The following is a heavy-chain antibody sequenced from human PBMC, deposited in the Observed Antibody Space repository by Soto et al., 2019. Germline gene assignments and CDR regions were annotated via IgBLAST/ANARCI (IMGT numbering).Heavy chain of an antibody. D-gene: IGHD5-12*01. J-gene: IGHJ3*02. CDR2: SSPYNGNT. Sequence: HVQLVQSGAEVKKPGASLKVSCKASGYTFISYGVSWVRQAPGQGLEWLGWSSPYNGNTNYAQKFQGRITMTTDTSTSTGYMDLRSLRTDDTAVYYCARDQTKWLTDAFDIRGQGTRVVGSS. V-gene: IGHV1-18*01. CDR3: ARDQTKWLTDAFDI. CDR1: GYTFISYG.